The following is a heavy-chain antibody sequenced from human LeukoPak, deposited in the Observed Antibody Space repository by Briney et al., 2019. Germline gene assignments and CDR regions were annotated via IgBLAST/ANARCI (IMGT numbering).Heavy chain of an antibody. V-gene: IGHV3-7*01. J-gene: IGHJ4*02. CDR3: GYTNNFYH. Sequence: PGGSLRLSCAASGFNVTTNYMNWVRQAPGQGLEWVANIKHDGREKYYVDSVKGRFTISRDDGQNSLSLHMNSVRAEDTAVYYCGYTNNFYHWGQGALVVVSS. CDR1: GFNVTTNY. CDR2: IKHDGREK. D-gene: IGHD3-16*02.